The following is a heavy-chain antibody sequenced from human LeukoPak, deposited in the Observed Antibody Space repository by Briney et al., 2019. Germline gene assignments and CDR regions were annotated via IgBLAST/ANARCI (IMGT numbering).Heavy chain of an antibody. CDR2: IIGDGTSR. J-gene: IGHJ4*02. D-gene: IGHD6-13*01. CDR1: GFTFSDYW. V-gene: IGHV3-74*01. Sequence: GGSLRLSCAASGFTFSDYWMHWARQAPGKGLEWVSRIIGDGTSRDYADSVKGRFTISRDNAKNTVYLQMNSLRADDTAVYYCARDLHIAAADYWGQGTLVTVSS. CDR3: ARDLHIAAADY.